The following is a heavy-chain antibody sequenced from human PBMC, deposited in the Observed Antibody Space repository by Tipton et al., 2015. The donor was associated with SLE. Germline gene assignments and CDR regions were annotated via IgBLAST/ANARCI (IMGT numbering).Heavy chain of an antibody. CDR1: GFTFSSYW. CDR2: IKQDGSEK. CDR3: ASGNYEGSFDY. D-gene: IGHD1-7*01. V-gene: IGHV3-7*01. Sequence: SLRLSCAASGFTFSSYWMSWVRQAPGKGLEWVANIKQDGSEKYYVDSVKGRFTISRDNAKNSLYLQRNSLRAEDTAVYYCASGNYEGSFDYWGQGTLVTVSS. J-gene: IGHJ4*02.